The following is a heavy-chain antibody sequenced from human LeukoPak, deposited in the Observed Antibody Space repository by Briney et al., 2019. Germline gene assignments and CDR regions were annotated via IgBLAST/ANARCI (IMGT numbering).Heavy chain of an antibody. Sequence: GGSLRLSCAASGFTFSSYGMHWVRQAPGKGLEWVAVIWYGGSNKYYADSVKGRFTISRDNSKNTLYLQMNSLRAEDTAVYYCARASYGSGSYPAFDIWGQGTMVTVSS. CDR1: GFTFSSYG. V-gene: IGHV3-33*08. CDR3: ARASYGSGSYPAFDI. CDR2: IWYGGSNK. J-gene: IGHJ3*02. D-gene: IGHD3-10*01.